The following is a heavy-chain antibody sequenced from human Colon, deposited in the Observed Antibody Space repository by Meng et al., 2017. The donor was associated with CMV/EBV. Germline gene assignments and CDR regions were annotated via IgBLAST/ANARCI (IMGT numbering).Heavy chain of an antibody. Sequence: GESLKISCAASGFTFSSYAMHWVRQAPGKGLEWVAVISYDGSNKYYADSVKGRFTISRDNSKNTLYLQMNSLRAEDTAVHYCARGDYDFWSGYQNYGMEVWGQGTTVTVSS. CDR2: ISYDGSNK. V-gene: IGHV3-30-3*01. J-gene: IGHJ6*02. CDR1: GFTFSSYA. D-gene: IGHD3-3*01. CDR3: ARGDYDFWSGYQNYGMEV.